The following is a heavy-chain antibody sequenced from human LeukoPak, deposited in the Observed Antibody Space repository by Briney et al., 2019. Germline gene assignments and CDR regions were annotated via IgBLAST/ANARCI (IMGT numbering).Heavy chain of an antibody. V-gene: IGHV1-8*01. CDR1: GYTFTSYD. CDR2: MNPNSGNT. Sequence: ASVKVSCKASGYTFTSYDINWVRQATGQGLEWMGWMNPNSGNTGCAQKFQGRVTMTRNTSISTAYMELSSLRSEDTAVYYCARLSIAARRFDYWGQGTLVTVSS. J-gene: IGHJ4*02. CDR3: ARLSIAARRFDY. D-gene: IGHD6-6*01.